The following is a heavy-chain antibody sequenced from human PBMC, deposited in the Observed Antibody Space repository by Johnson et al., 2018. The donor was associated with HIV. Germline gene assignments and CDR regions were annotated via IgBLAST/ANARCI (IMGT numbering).Heavy chain of an antibody. D-gene: IGHD1-1*01. CDR3: ARATTPHDAFDI. CDR1: GFTFDDYG. Sequence: VQLVESGGGVVRPGGSLRLSCAASGFTFDDYGMSWVRQAPGKGLEWVSVIYSGGSTYYADSVKGRFTISRDNSKNTLYLQMNSLRAEDTAVYYCARATTPHDAFDIWGQGTMVTVSS. J-gene: IGHJ3*02. CDR2: IYSGGST. V-gene: IGHV3-66*01.